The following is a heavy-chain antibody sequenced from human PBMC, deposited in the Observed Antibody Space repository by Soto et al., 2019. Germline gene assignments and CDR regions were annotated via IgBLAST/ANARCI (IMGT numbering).Heavy chain of an antibody. CDR1: GDTFTFYS. CDR2: INPILSMS. CDR3: ASSYGSGYRAFDY. J-gene: IGHJ4*02. V-gene: IGHV1-69*02. D-gene: IGHD3-10*01. Sequence: QVQLVQSGAEVKKPGSSVRVSCKASGDTFTFYSINWVRQAPGLGLEWMGRINPILSMSNYAQRFQGRVRMTPDKPRSTADMELSSLRSEDTAMYYCASSYGSGYRAFDYWGQGALVTVSS.